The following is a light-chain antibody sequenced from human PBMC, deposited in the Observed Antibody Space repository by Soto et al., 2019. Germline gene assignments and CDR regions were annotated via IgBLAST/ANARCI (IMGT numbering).Light chain of an antibody. CDR3: QQYDMWPFT. Sequence: EIVMTQSLATLSVSPGERATLSCRASQTISSNLAWYQQKPGLAPRLLIYDASTRATDIPARFSGSGFGTEFTLTISCLQSEDFAVYYCQQYDMWPFTFGPGTKVDL. CDR1: QTISSN. J-gene: IGKJ3*01. CDR2: DAS. V-gene: IGKV3-15*01.